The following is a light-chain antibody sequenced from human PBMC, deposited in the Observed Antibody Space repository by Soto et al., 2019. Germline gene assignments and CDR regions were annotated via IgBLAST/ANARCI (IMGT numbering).Light chain of an antibody. CDR3: QQYCSSPPMYT. V-gene: IGKV3-20*01. Sequence: EIVLTQSPGTLSLSPGERATLSCRASQSVSSSYLAWYQQKSGQAPRLLIYGASSRATGIPDRFSGSGSGTDFTLTISRLEPEDFAVYYCQQYCSSPPMYTFGQGTKLEIK. CDR2: GAS. J-gene: IGKJ2*01. CDR1: QSVSSSY.